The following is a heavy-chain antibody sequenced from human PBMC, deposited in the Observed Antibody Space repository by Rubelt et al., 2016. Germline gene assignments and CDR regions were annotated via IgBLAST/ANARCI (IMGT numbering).Heavy chain of an antibody. CDR3: AGGDVWSGYYGRYGMDV. Sequence: QVQLQESGPGLVKPSETLSLTCTVSGGSISNYYWSWIRQPPGKGLEWIGEINHSGSTNYNPSLKNRVTISVDTSKNQFSLRLSSVTAADTAVYYCAGGDVWSGYYGRYGMDVWGQGTTVTVSS. D-gene: IGHD3-3*01. CDR2: INHSGST. V-gene: IGHV4-34*01. J-gene: IGHJ6*02. CDR1: GGSISNYY.